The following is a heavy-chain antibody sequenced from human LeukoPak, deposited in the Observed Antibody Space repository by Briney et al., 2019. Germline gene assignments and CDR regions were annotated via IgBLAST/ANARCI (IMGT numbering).Heavy chain of an antibody. D-gene: IGHD6-6*01. CDR2: ISAYNGNT. Sequence: GASVKVSCKASGYTFTTYGISWARLAPGQGLEWMGWISAYNGNTNYAQQFQGRVTMTTDTSMSTAYMELRSLRSDDTAVYYCARDLIAVRPGWFDPWGQGSPVTVSS. V-gene: IGHV1-18*01. CDR1: GYTFTTYG. J-gene: IGHJ5*02. CDR3: ARDLIAVRPGWFDP.